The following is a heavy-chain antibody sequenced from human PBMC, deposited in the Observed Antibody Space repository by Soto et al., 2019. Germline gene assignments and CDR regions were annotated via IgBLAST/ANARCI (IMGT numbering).Heavy chain of an antibody. Sequence: QVRLVQSGAEVKKTGSSVKVSCEASGTTFSNFAIGWVRQAPGQGLEWMGGIILPFGTPNYAQKFQGRVTISADESMTTAYMELRGLRSEDTAVYYCVRGPGYEGYFDYWGQGTLVTVSS. CDR3: VRGPGYEGYFDY. D-gene: IGHD2-2*01. V-gene: IGHV1-69*12. J-gene: IGHJ4*02. CDR2: IILPFGTP. CDR1: GTTFSNFA.